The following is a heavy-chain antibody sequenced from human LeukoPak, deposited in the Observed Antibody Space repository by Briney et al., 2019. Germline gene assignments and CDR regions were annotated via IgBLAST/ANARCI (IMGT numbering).Heavy chain of an antibody. CDR2: IRYDGSNK. J-gene: IGHJ4*02. V-gene: IGHV3-30*02. CDR1: GFTFSSYS. D-gene: IGHD2-2*01. Sequence: GGSLRLSCAASGFTFSSYSMSWVRQAPGKGLEWVAFIRYDGSNKYYADSVKGRFTISRDNSKNTLYLQMNSLRAEDTAVYYCAKVGCSSTSCYAPDYWGQGTLVTVSS. CDR3: AKVGCSSTSCYAPDY.